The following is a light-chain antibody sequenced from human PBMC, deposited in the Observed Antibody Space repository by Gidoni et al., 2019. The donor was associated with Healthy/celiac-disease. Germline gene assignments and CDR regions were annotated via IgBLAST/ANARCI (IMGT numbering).Light chain of an antibody. CDR2: EAS. Sequence: EIVLTQSPATLSLSPGERATLSCRASQSVSSYLAWYQQKPGQAPRLLIYEASNRATGIPARFSGSGSGTDFTLTISSLEPEDFAVYYCQQRSNWPLTFXPXTKVDIK. CDR1: QSVSSY. V-gene: IGKV3-11*01. CDR3: QQRSNWPLT. J-gene: IGKJ3*01.